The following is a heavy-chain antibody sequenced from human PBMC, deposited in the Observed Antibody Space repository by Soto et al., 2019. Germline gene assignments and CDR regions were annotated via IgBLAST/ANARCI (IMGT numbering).Heavy chain of an antibody. D-gene: IGHD6-6*01. V-gene: IGHV1-3*01. CDR3: ARDSGWQLVNNWFDP. Sequence: ASVKVSCKASGYTFTSYAMHWVRQAPGQRLEWMGWINAGNGNTKYSQKFQGRVTITRDTSASTAYMELSSLRSEDTAVYYCARDSGWQLVNNWFDPWGQGTLVTVSS. CDR2: INAGNGNT. CDR1: GYTFTSYA. J-gene: IGHJ5*02.